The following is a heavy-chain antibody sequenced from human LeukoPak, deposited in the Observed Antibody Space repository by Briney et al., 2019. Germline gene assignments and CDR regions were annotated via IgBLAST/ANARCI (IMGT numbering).Heavy chain of an antibody. Sequence: SETLSLTCTVSGGSIGSSSYYWGWIRQPPGKGLEWIGSIFRTGSTYYSASLKSRVSISVDTSKNHIALKVTSVTAADTAVYFCARRVGFYGSGSLNYFDPWGQGILVSVSS. D-gene: IGHD3-10*01. CDR1: GGSIGSSSYY. J-gene: IGHJ5*01. CDR3: ARRVGFYGSGSLNYFDP. V-gene: IGHV4-39*02. CDR2: IFRTGST.